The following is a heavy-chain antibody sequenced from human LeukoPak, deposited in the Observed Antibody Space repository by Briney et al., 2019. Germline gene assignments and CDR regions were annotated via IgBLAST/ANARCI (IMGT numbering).Heavy chain of an antibody. CDR2: ILGKGSGGAT. CDR1: GLTFSDAW. J-gene: IGHJ5*02. Sequence: GGSLRLSCAVSGLTFSDAWMTWVRQTPGKGLEWVGRILGKGSGGATDYAAPVQGRFTISREDSKTIAYLQMKSLKMEDTAVYYCTRFMIGMLGNDWFDPWGQGTLVTVSS. CDR3: TRFMIGMLGNDWFDP. D-gene: IGHD2-8*01. V-gene: IGHV3-15*01.